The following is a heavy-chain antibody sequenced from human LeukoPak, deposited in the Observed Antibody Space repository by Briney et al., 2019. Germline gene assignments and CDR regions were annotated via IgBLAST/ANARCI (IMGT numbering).Heavy chain of an antibody. Sequence: GGSLRLSCAASGFTFSDYYMSWVRQAPGKGLEWVSVIYSGGSTYYADSVKGRFTISRDNSKNTLYLQVNSLGAEDTAVYYCARNRGSSWYSYYGMDVWGQGTTVTISS. CDR3: ARNRGSSWYSYYGMDV. D-gene: IGHD6-13*01. CDR1: GFTFSDYY. J-gene: IGHJ6*02. CDR2: IYSGGST. V-gene: IGHV3-66*01.